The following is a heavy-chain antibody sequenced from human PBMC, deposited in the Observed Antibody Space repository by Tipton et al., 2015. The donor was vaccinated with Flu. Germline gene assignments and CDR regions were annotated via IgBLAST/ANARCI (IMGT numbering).Heavy chain of an antibody. CDR2: IYTSGST. D-gene: IGHD2-2*01. V-gene: IGHV4-4*07. Sequence: TLSLTCTVSDGSISSYYWSWIRQPAGKGLEWIGRIYTSGSTNYNPSLKSRVTMSVDTSKNQFSLKLSSVTAADTAVYYCARESCSSTSCYGGDYYYYMDVWGKGTTVTVSS. J-gene: IGHJ6*03. CDR3: ARESCSSTSCYGGDYYYYMDV. CDR1: DGSISSYY.